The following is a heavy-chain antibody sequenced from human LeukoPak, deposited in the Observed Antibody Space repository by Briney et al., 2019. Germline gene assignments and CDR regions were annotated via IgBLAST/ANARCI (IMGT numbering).Heavy chain of an antibody. CDR3: ARGYYDFWSGYYTPDYFDY. CDR2: IIPIFGTA. J-gene: IGHJ4*02. V-gene: IGHV1-69*05. Sequence: SVKVSCKASGGTFSSYAISWVRHAHGPGLEWMGGIIPIFGTANYAQKVQGRVTITTDESTSTAYMELSSLRSKDTAVYYCARGYYDFWSGYYTPDYFDYWGQGTLVTVSS. CDR1: GGTFSSYA. D-gene: IGHD3-3*01.